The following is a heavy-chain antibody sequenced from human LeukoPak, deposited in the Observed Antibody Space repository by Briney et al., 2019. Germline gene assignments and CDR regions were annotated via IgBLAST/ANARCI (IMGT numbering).Heavy chain of an antibody. Sequence: GGSLRLSCAASGFTFSSYGMHWVRQAPGKGLEWVAFIRYDGSNKYYADSVKGRFTISRDNSKNMLYLQMNSLRAEDTAVYYCAKGQRLTWIQPFDYWGQGTLVTVSS. D-gene: IGHD5-18*01. CDR1: GFTFSSYG. J-gene: IGHJ4*02. CDR3: AKGQRLTWIQPFDY. CDR2: IRYDGSNK. V-gene: IGHV3-30*02.